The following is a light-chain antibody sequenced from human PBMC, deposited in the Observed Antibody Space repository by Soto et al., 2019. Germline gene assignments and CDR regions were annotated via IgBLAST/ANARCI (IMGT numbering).Light chain of an antibody. CDR2: GAS. CDR1: QSVSTSY. Sequence: DMVLTQSPGTLSLSPGDGATLSCRASQSVSTSYLAWYQQKPGQAPRLLIYGASTRAAGIPDRFSGSGSGTDFTLTISNLEPEDFAVYYCQQHISWPLTFGGGTKV. J-gene: IGKJ4*01. V-gene: IGKV3-20*01. CDR3: QQHISWPLT.